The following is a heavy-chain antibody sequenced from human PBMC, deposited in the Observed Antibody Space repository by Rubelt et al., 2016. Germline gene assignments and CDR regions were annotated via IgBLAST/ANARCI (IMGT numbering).Heavy chain of an antibody. CDR3: ARHASGANSYYDY. V-gene: IGHV4-59*08. Sequence: QVQLQESGPGLVKPSETPSLTCTVSGGSISSYYWSWIRQPPGKGLEWIGHVYHDGTTRYNPSLKSRVVISLDRSKNQFSVRLTSVTAADTAVYYCARHASGANSYYDYWGQGTLVTVSS. CDR1: GGSISSYY. CDR2: VYHDGTT. D-gene: IGHD4-11*01. J-gene: IGHJ4*02.